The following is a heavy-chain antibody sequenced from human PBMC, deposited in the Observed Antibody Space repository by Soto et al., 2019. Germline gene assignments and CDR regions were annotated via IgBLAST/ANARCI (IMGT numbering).Heavy chain of an antibody. Sequence: QVQLQQSGPGLVKPSQTLSLTCAISGDSVSSNSAAWNWIRQSPSRGLEWLGRTYYRSKWYNDYAVSVKSRITINPDTSKNQFSLQLNSVTPEDTAVYYCARFAHRDGYNSGQYWYFDLWGRGTLVTVSS. J-gene: IGHJ2*01. CDR1: GDSVSSNSAA. D-gene: IGHD5-12*01. CDR2: TYYRSKWYN. V-gene: IGHV6-1*01. CDR3: ARFAHRDGYNSGQYWYFDL.